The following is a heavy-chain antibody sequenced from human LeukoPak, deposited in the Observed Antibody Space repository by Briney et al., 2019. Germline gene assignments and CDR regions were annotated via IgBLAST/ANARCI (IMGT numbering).Heavy chain of an antibody. CDR2: IIPIFGTA. CDR3: AKDDAWLQFGE. D-gene: IGHD5-24*01. CDR1: GGTFSSYA. V-gene: IGHV1-69*06. J-gene: IGHJ4*02. Sequence: ASVKVSCKASGGTFSSYAISWVRQAPGQGLEWMGGIIPIFGTANYAQKFQGRVTITADKSTSTAYMELSSLRSEDTAVYYCAKDDAWLQFGEWSQGTLVTVSS.